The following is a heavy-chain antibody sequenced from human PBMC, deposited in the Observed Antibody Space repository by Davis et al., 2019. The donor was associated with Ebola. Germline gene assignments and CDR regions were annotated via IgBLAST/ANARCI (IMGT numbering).Heavy chain of an antibody. CDR1: GFIVRNYH. CDR3: AGEVGSTLRGLEYYFDS. V-gene: IGHV3-66*01. CDR2: LYRGGPT. J-gene: IGHJ4*02. D-gene: IGHD3-10*01. Sequence: GESLKISCAASGFIVRNYHISWVRQAPGKGLEWVSVLYRGGPTHYADSVQGRFTISRDDSKNTLSLQMNSLRAEDTAVYYCAGEVGSTLRGLEYYFDSWGQGTLVTVSS.